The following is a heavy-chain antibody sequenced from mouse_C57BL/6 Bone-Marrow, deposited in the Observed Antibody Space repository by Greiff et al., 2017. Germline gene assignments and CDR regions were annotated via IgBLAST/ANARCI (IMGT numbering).Heavy chain of an antibody. J-gene: IGHJ3*01. CDR3: ASVDYYGSSYEAWFAY. Sequence: VQLQQPGAELVKPGASVKMSCKASGYTFTSYWITWVKQRPGQGLEWIGDIYPGSGSTNYNEKFKSKATLTVDTSSSTAYMQLSSLTSEDSAVYYCASVDYYGSSYEAWFAYWAKGLWSLSLQ. D-gene: IGHD1-1*01. CDR1: GYTFTSYW. V-gene: IGHV1-55*01. CDR2: IYPGSGST.